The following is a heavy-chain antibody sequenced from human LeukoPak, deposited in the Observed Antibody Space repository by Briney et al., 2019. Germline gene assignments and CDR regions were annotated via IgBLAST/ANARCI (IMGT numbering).Heavy chain of an antibody. CDR1: GFTFSSYS. CDR3: ARAMTRGCYYMYV. J-gene: IGHJ6*03. Sequence: GGSLRLSCAASGFTFSSYSMNWVRQAPGKGLEWVSSISSSSSYIYYADSVKGRFTISRDNAKNSLYLQMNGLRAEDTAVYYCARAMTRGCYYMYVWGKGTTVTVSS. CDR2: ISSSSSYI. V-gene: IGHV3-21*01.